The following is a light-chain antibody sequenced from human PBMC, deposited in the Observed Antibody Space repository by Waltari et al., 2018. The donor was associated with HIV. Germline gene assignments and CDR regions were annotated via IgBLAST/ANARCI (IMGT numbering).Light chain of an antibody. J-gene: IGKJ2*01. V-gene: IGKV1-5*03. CDR3: QQYSTHYA. CDR2: RTS. CDR1: QSIDNW. Sequence: DIQMTQSPSNLSASVGDTVVITCRASQSIDNWLAWYQQKPGRVPRLLVSRTSLLESVVSSRLRGSGAGTEFTLTIRSLQPDDIGTYYCQQYSTHYAFGQGTRVE.